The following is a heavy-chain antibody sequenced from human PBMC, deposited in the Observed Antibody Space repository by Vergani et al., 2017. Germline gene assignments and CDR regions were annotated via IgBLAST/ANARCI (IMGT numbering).Heavy chain of an antibody. CDR3: ARLSGSYSSVDY. CDR2: IYYSGST. CDR1: GGSISSSSYY. V-gene: IGHV4-39*01. J-gene: IGHJ4*02. D-gene: IGHD1-26*01. Sequence: QLQLQESGPGLVKPSETLCLTCTVSGGSISSSSYYWGWIRQPPGKGLEWIGSIYYSGSTYYNPSLKSRVTISVDTSKNQFSLKLSSVTAADTAVYYCARLSGSYSSVDYWGQGTLVTVSS.